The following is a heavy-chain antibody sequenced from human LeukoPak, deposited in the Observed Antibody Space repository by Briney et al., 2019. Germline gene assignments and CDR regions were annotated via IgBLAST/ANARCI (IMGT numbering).Heavy chain of an antibody. CDR2: IIPIFGIA. CDR3: AKKSVPNTPPTFDY. CDR1: GGTFSSYA. J-gene: IGHJ4*02. V-gene: IGHV1-69*04. Sequence: SVKVSCKASGGTFSSYAISWVRQAPGQGLEWMGRIIPIFGIAKYAQKLQGRVTITADKSTSTAYMELSSLRAEDTAVYYCAKKSVPNTPPTFDYWGQGTLVTVSS. D-gene: IGHD2-2*02.